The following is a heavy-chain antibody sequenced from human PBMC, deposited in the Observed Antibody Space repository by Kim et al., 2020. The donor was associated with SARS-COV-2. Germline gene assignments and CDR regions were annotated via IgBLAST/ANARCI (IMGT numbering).Heavy chain of an antibody. CDR2: INHSGST. J-gene: IGHJ5*02. V-gene: IGHV4-34*01. D-gene: IGHD2-2*01. CDR1: GGSFSGYY. Sequence: SETLSLTCAVYGGSFSGYYWSWIRQPPGKGLEWIGEINHSGSTNYNPSLKSRVTISVDTSKNQFSLKLSSVTAADTAVYYCARGDGDIVVVPAATNPPKYNWFDPWGQGTLVTVSS. CDR3: ARGDGDIVVVPAATNPPKYNWFDP.